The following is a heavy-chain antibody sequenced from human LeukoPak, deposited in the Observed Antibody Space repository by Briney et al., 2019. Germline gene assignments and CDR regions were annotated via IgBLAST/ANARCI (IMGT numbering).Heavy chain of an antibody. J-gene: IGHJ4*02. CDR2: IWYDGSNK. D-gene: IGHD3-22*01. CDR1: GFTFRSYG. V-gene: IGHV3-33*08. Sequence: GRSLRLSCAASGFTFRSYGMHWVRQAPGKGLEWVAVIWYDGSNKYYADSVKGRFTISRDNSKNTLYLQMNSLRAEDTAVYYCARGFYYDSSGYYVYYFDYWGQGTLVTVSS. CDR3: ARGFYYDSSGYYVYYFDY.